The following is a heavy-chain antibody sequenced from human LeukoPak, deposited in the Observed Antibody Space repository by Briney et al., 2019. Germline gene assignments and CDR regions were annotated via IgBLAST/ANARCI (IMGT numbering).Heavy chain of an antibody. J-gene: IGHJ4*02. CDR3: AHRQGAPHSWYSSTWYFEN. CDR2: IYYDGDD. Sequence: SGPTLVKPTQTLTLTCTCSGFSLTTPGVGVGWIRQPPGKALEWLALIYYDGDDRYSPSLRNRLTITKDTSANQVVLTMTNMDPADTATYYCAHRQGAPHSWYSSTWYFENWGQGTLVTVSS. D-gene: IGHD6-13*01. V-gene: IGHV2-5*02. CDR1: GFSLTTPGVG.